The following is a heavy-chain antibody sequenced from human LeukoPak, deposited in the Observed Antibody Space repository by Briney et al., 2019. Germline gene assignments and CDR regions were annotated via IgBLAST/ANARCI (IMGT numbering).Heavy chain of an antibody. CDR2: MNPNSGNT. Sequence: ASVKVSCKASGYTFTSYDINWVRQATGQGLEWMGWMNPNSGNTGYAQKFQGRVTITRNTSISTAYMELSSLRSEDTAVYYCARGSHSTWYWGRYYYYYMDVWGKGTTVTVSS. V-gene: IGHV1-8*01. CDR3: ARGSHSTWYWGRYYYYYMDV. J-gene: IGHJ6*03. CDR1: GYTFTSYD. D-gene: IGHD6-13*01.